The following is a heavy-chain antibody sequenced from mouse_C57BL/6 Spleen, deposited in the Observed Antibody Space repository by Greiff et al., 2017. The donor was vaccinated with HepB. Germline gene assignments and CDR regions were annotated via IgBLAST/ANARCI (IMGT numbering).Heavy chain of an antibody. D-gene: IGHD2-2*01. Sequence: EVKLVESGGGLVKPGGSLKLSCAASGFTFSSYAMSWVRQTPEKRLEWVATISDGGSYTYYPDNVKGRFTISRDNAKNNLYLQMSHLKSEDTAMYYCARDTTMVTTGFAYWGQGTLVTVSA. J-gene: IGHJ3*01. CDR1: GFTFSSYA. CDR2: ISDGGSYT. V-gene: IGHV5-4*01. CDR3: ARDTTMVTTGFAY.